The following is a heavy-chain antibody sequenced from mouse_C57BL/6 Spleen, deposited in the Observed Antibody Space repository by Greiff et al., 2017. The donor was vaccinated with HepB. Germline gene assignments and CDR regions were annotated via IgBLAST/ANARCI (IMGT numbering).Heavy chain of an antibody. J-gene: IGHJ1*03. Sequence: DVHLVESGGGLVQPGGSLSLSCAASGFTFTDYYMRWVRQPPGKALEWLGFIRNKANGYTTEYSASVKGRFTISRDNSQSILYLQMNALRAEDSATYYCARIRGGYFDVWGTGTTVTVSS. CDR1: GFTFTDYY. CDR3: ARIRGGYFDV. CDR2: IRNKANGYTT. V-gene: IGHV7-3*01.